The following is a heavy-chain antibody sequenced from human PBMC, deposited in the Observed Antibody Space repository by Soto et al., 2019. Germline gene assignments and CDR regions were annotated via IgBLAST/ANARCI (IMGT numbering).Heavy chain of an antibody. CDR2: MNPNSGNT. D-gene: IGHD4-4*01. J-gene: IGHJ5*02. CDR3: ARVIPDDYSNRNWFDP. Sequence: ASVKVSCKASGYTFTSYDINWVRQATGQGLEWMGWMNPNSGNTGYAQKFQGRVTMTRNTSISTAYMELSSLGSEDTAVYYCARVIPDDYSNRNWFDPWGQGTLVTVSS. CDR1: GYTFTSYD. V-gene: IGHV1-8*01.